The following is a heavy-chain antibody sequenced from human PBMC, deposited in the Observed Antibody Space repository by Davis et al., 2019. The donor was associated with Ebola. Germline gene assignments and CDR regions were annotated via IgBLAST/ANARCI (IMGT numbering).Heavy chain of an antibody. Sequence: GESLKISCAASGFTFSGSAMHWVRQASGKGLEWVGRIRSKANSYATAYAASMKGRFTISRDDSKNTAYLQMNSLKTEDTAVYYCTGTYQGFDYWGQGTLVTVSS. CDR1: GFTFSGSA. CDR3: TGTYQGFDY. J-gene: IGHJ4*02. D-gene: IGHD1-14*01. V-gene: IGHV3-73*01. CDR2: IRSKANSYAT.